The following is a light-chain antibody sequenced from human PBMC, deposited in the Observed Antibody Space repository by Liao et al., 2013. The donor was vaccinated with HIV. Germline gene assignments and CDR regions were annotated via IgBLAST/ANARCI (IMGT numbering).Light chain of an antibody. J-gene: IGLJ2*01. V-gene: IGLV3-1*01. CDR3: QAWDSSTVV. Sequence: SYELTQPPSVSVSPGQTASITCSGDKLGEKFACWYQQKPGQSPVLVISQDSQRPSGIPERFSGSNSGNTATLTISGTQAMDEADYYCQAWDSSTVVFGGGTKLTVL. CDR1: KLGEKF. CDR2: QDS.